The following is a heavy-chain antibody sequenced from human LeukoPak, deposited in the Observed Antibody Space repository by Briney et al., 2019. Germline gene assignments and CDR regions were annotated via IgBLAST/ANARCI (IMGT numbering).Heavy chain of an antibody. D-gene: IGHD3-10*01. CDR1: GYSISSGYY. CDR3: ARVRNYYGSGERFGFAFDI. V-gene: IGHV4-38-2*02. Sequence: PSETLSLTCTVSGYSISSGYYWGWIRQPPGKGMEWIGSIYHTGSTYYNPSLDSRVTISVDTSKNQFSLKLSSVTAADTAVYYCARVRNYYGSGERFGFAFDIWGQGTMVTVSS. CDR2: IYHTGST. J-gene: IGHJ3*02.